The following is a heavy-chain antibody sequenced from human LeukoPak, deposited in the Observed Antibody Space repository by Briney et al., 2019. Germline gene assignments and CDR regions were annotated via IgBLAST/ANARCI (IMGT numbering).Heavy chain of an antibody. CDR3: ARSKVRGVIIFDWFDP. V-gene: IGHV5-51*01. J-gene: IGHJ5*02. CDR1: GYSFTSYW. CDR2: IYPGDSDT. Sequence: GESLKTSCKGSGYSFTSYWIGWVRQMPGKGLEWMGIIYPGDSDTRYSPSFQGQVTISADKSISTAYLQWSSLKASDTAMYYCARSKVRGVIIFDWFDPWGQGTLVTVSS. D-gene: IGHD3-10*01.